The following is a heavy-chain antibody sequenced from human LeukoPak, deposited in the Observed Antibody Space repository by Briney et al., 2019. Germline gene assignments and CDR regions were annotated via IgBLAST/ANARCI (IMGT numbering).Heavy chain of an antibody. CDR2: INHSGST. Sequence: PSETLSLTCTVSGGSFSGYYWSWIRQPPGKGLEWIGEINHSGSTNYSPSLKSRVTISVDTSKNQFSLKLSSVTAADTAVYYCATQYLGYDYWGQGTLVTVSS. CDR1: GGSFSGYY. J-gene: IGHJ4*02. V-gene: IGHV4-34*01. CDR3: ATQYLGYDY. D-gene: IGHD2/OR15-2a*01.